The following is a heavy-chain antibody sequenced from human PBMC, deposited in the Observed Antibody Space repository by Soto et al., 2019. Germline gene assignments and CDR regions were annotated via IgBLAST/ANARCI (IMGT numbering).Heavy chain of an antibody. CDR2: ISGSGVGT. D-gene: IGHD5-12*01. J-gene: IGHJ4*02. CDR3: AKGDIPNEY. Sequence: GGSLRLSCAASGFTFSSFAMTWVRQAPGKGLEWVSTISGSGVGTYYADAVQGRFTISRDSSKNTLYLQMNSLRAEDTAVYYCAKGDIPNEYWGQGTLVTVSS. V-gene: IGHV3-23*01. CDR1: GFTFSSFA.